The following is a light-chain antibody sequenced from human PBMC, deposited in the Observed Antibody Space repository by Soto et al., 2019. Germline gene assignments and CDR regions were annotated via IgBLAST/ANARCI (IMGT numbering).Light chain of an antibody. J-gene: IGLJ3*02. CDR2: DVS. Sequence: QSVLTQPASVSGSPGQSFTISRTGTSSDVGAYHSVSWYQQHPGKAPKLIIFDVSNRPSGVSNRFSGSKSGNTASLTISGLQAEDEADYYCSSFTDTGTVMFGGGTKLTVL. CDR1: SSDVGAYHS. V-gene: IGLV2-14*03. CDR3: SSFTDTGTVM.